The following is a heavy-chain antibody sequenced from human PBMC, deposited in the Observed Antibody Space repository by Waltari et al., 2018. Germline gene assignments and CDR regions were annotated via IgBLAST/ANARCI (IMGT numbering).Heavy chain of an antibody. J-gene: IGHJ4*02. V-gene: IGHV3-7*01. CDR1: GFTFSSYW. D-gene: IGHD6-6*01. CDR2: IKEDGSEK. CDR3: ARDPRSKYSSHLGFFDY. Sequence: EVQLVESGGGLVQPGGSLRLSCAASGFTFSSYWMSWVRQAPGQGLEWVANIKEDGSEKYYVESVKGRFTISRDNAKNSLFLQMNSLRAEDTAVYYCARDPRSKYSSHLGFFDYWGQGTLVTVSS.